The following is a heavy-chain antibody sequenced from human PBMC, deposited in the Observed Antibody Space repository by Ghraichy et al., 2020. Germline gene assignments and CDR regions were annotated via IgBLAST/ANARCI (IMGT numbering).Heavy chain of an antibody. V-gene: IGHV3-7*01. D-gene: IGHD2-15*01. CDR2: IKQDGSEK. Sequence: GGSLRLSCVASGFTFSRRWMSWVRQAPGKGLEWVANIKQDGSEKYYVDSVKGRFTISRDNAKNSLYLQMNRLRAEDTAVYYCGREGDIYDDIDYWGHGTLVTVSS. CDR3: GREGDIYDDIDY. CDR1: GFTFSRRW. J-gene: IGHJ4*01.